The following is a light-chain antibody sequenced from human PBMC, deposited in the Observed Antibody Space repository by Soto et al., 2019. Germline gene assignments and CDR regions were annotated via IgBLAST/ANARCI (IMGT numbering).Light chain of an antibody. Sequence: QSVLTQSPSASGTPGQRVTISCSGSSSNIGGNTVNWYQQLPGTAPKLLIYSNNQRPSGVLDRFSGSKSGTSASLAISGLQSEDEDDYYCAAWDDSLSGVVFGGGTKLTVL. CDR3: AAWDDSLSGVV. CDR1: SSNIGGNT. V-gene: IGLV1-44*01. J-gene: IGLJ2*01. CDR2: SNN.